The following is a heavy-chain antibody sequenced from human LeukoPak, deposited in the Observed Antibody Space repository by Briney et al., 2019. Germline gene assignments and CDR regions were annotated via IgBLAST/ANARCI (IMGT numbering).Heavy chain of an antibody. CDR1: GFTFSSYA. J-gene: IGHJ4*02. Sequence: GGSLRLSCAASGFTFSSYAMHWVRQAPGKGLEWVALIWYDGSNNYYADSVKGRFTISRDNSKNTLYLQMNSLRAEDTAVYYCATSKNIPAVGNYYFDYWGQGTLVTVSS. D-gene: IGHD2-2*01. CDR2: IWYDGSNN. CDR3: ATSKNIPAVGNYYFDY. V-gene: IGHV3-33*08.